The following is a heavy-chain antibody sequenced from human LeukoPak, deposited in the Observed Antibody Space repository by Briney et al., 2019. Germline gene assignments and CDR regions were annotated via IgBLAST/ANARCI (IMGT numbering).Heavy chain of an antibody. CDR1: GFSISSGYY. D-gene: IGHD2-2*01. CDR3: ARYPASIIIGAFDI. V-gene: IGHV4-38-2*01. J-gene: IGHJ3*02. Sequence: SETLSLTCAVSGFSISSGYYWGWIRQPPGKGLEWIGSIYHSGSTDYNPSLQSRVTISVDTSKNQFSLNLTSVTAADTAVYYCARYPASIIIGAFDIWGLGTMVTVSS. CDR2: IYHSGST.